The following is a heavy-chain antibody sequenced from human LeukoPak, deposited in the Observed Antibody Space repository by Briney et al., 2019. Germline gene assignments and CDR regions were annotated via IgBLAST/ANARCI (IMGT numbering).Heavy chain of an antibody. Sequence: GGSLRLSCAASGFTFSNAYMNWVRQAPGKGLEWVGRIKPKTDGETTEYAAPVKDRFSISRDDSKNTLYLQMNSLKNEDTAVYHCTDFGYWGQGTLVTVSS. D-gene: IGHD3/OR15-3a*01. CDR1: GFTFSNAY. CDR3: TDFGY. J-gene: IGHJ4*02. CDR2: IKPKTDGETT. V-gene: IGHV3-15*07.